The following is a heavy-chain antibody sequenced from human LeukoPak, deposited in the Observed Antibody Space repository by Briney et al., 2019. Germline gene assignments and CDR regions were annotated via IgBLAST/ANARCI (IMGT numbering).Heavy chain of an antibody. D-gene: IGHD1-1*01. J-gene: IGHJ4*02. CDR3: ARQFAHWNPFAG. CDR2: GDYSGGT. Sequence: SETLSLTCTVSGDSFTSVTDYWAWIRQPPGKGLEWIASGDYSGGTYYNPSLESRVAISADMSKNQISLQLTSVTGADTAVYYCARQFAHWNPFAGWGQGTLVTVSS. CDR1: GDSFTSVTDY. V-gene: IGHV4-39*07.